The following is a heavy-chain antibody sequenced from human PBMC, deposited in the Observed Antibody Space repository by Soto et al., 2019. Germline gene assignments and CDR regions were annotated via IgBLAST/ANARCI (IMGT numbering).Heavy chain of an antibody. CDR3: TRTMPGYYMDV. Sequence: PGGSLRLSCAASGFTFSGSTMHWVRQTSGKGLEWVGRIKGKADGYATAYAASVKGRFTIARDDSKNTAYLQMNSLKTKDTAVYYCTRTMPGYYMDVWGKGTTVTVSS. D-gene: IGHD2-2*01. CDR1: GFTFSGST. CDR2: IKGKADGYAT. J-gene: IGHJ6*03. V-gene: IGHV3-73*01.